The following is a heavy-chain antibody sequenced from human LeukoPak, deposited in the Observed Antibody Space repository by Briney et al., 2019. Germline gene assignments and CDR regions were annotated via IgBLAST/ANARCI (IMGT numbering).Heavy chain of an antibody. CDR1: GGSISSYY. Sequence: SETLSLTCTVSGGSISSYYWSWIRQPPGKGLEWIGYIYHSGSTYYNPSLKSRVTISVDRSKNQFSLKLSSVTAADTAVYYCARFATVSPTRALTDNYYYYYGMDVWGQGTTVTVSS. J-gene: IGHJ6*02. V-gene: IGHV4-59*12. CDR2: IYHSGST. D-gene: IGHD4-11*01. CDR3: ARFATVSPTRALTDNYYYYYGMDV.